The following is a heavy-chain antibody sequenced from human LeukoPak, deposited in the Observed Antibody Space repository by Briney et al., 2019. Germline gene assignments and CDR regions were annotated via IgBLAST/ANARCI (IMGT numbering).Heavy chain of an antibody. D-gene: IGHD3-16*02. CDR1: GFTFSSYD. V-gene: IGHV3-30*03. J-gene: IGHJ4*02. Sequence: GRSLSLSCAASGFTFSSYDMHWVRQAPGKGLEWVAVISYDGSNKYYADSVKGRFTISRDNSKNTLYLQMNSLRAEDTAVYYCARDRYDYVWGSYRYTDYRGQGTLVTVSS. CDR2: ISYDGSNK. CDR3: ARDRYDYVWGSYRYTDY.